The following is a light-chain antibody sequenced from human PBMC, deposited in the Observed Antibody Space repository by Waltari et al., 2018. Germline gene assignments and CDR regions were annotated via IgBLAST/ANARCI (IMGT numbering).Light chain of an antibody. CDR1: SSDVGAYNY. CDR2: VVN. J-gene: IGLJ2*01. V-gene: IGLV2-11*01. CDR3: CSRTGRDSVI. Sequence: QSALTQPRSVSGSPGQSVTISCTGTSSDVGAYNYVTWYQQHPGKAPKLIIYVVNKWPPGVPDRFSGSKAGNTASLTISGLQAEDEADYYCCSRTGRDSVIFGGGTKVTVL.